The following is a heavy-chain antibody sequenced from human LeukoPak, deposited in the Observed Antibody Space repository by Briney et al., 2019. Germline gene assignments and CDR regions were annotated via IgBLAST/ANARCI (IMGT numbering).Heavy chain of an antibody. CDR1: GFTFDDYG. Sequence: GGSLRLSCAASGFTFDDYGMSWVRQAPGKGLEWVSGINWNGGSTGYADSVKGRFTISRDNAKNSLYLQMNSLRAEDTALYYCARDRGYCTNGVCYFDYWGQGTLVTVSS. V-gene: IGHV3-20*04. CDR2: INWNGGST. CDR3: ARDRGYCTNGVCYFDY. D-gene: IGHD2-8*01. J-gene: IGHJ4*02.